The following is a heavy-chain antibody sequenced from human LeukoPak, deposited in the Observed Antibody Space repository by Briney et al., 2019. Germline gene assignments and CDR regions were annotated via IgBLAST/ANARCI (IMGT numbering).Heavy chain of an antibody. J-gene: IGHJ3*02. V-gene: IGHV4-59*01. CDR3: ARDVFGVADSDAFDI. CDR1: GGSISSYY. Sequence: PSETPSLTCTVSGGSISSYYWSWIRQPPGKGLEWIGYIYYSGSTNYNPSLKSRVTISVDTSKNQFSLKLSSVTAADTAVYYCARDVFGVADSDAFDIWGQGTMVTVSS. CDR2: IYYSGST. D-gene: IGHD3-3*01.